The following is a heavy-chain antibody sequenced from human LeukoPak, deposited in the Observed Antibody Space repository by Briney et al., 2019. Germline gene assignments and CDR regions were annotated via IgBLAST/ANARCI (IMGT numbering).Heavy chain of an antibody. Sequence: GGSLRLSCAASGFTVSSNYMSWVRQAPGKGLEWVSGISGSGGNTYYADSVKGRFTISRDNSKNTLYLQMNSLRADDTAVYHCAKDWSCSSASCRFDYWGQGTLVTVSS. CDR1: GFTVSSNY. D-gene: IGHD2-2*01. J-gene: IGHJ4*02. CDR2: ISGSGGNT. CDR3: AKDWSCSSASCRFDY. V-gene: IGHV3-23*01.